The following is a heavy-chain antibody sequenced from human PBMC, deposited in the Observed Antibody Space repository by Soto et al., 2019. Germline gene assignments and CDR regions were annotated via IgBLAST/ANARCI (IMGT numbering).Heavy chain of an antibody. Sequence: ASVKVSCKASGYTFTSYGISWVRQAPGQGLEWTGWISAYNGNTNYAKKLQGRVTMTTDTSTSTAYMGLRSLRSDYSAVYYCACGGYYDSSGYGAGLNYWGQGTLVTVAS. D-gene: IGHD3-22*01. CDR1: GYTFTSYG. V-gene: IGHV1-18*04. J-gene: IGHJ4*02. CDR3: ACGGYYDSSGYGAGLNY. CDR2: ISAYNGNT.